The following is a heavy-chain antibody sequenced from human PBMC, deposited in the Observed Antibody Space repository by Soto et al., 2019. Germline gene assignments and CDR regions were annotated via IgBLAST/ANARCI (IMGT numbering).Heavy chain of an antibody. CDR1: GAALDSGNYY. J-gene: IGHJ5*02. Sequence: TSETLSLTCSVSGAALDSGNYYRSWILQVRGKGLEWIGHIYVTGAVDYNPSLRDRITISQDTSERQFSLNLRLVTAADTAVYYCARLRIATNNYKWFDPWGQGTLVTVSS. D-gene: IGHD2-21*01. CDR3: ARLRIATNNYKWFDP. V-gene: IGHV4-31*03. CDR2: IYVTGAV.